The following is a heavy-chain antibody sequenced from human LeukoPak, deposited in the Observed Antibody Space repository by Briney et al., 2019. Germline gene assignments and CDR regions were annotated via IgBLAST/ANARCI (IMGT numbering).Heavy chain of an antibody. Sequence: GGSLRLSCEASAFPFSSHYMAWVRQAPGRGLEWISALNGGGGDIHYAGSVTGRFTISRDNSKNTLYLQMNYLRAEDTAIYYCVKHYDSRGSIFDHWGQGTLVTVSS. D-gene: IGHD3-22*01. V-gene: IGHV3-23*01. CDR2: LNGGGGDI. J-gene: IGHJ4*02. CDR1: AFPFSSHY. CDR3: VKHYDSRGSIFDH.